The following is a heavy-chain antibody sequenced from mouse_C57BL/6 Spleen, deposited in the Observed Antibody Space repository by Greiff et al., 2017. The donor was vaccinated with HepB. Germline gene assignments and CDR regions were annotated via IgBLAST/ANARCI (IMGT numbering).Heavy chain of an antibody. CDR2: INPSTGGT. Sequence: EVQLKESGPELVKPGASVKISCKASGYSFTGYYMNWVKQSPEKSLEWIGEINPSTGGTTYNQKFKAKATLTVDKSSSTAYMQLKSLTSEDSAVYYCARGGGHYAMDYWGQGTSVTVSS. CDR3: ARGGGHYAMDY. V-gene: IGHV1-42*01. CDR1: GYSFTGYY. J-gene: IGHJ4*01.